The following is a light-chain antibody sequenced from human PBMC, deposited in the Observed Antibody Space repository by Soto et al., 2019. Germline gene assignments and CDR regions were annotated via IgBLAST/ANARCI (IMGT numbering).Light chain of an antibody. CDR3: QVWNISTDHDV. CDR2: NDD. V-gene: IGLV3-21*02. J-gene: IGLJ1*01. Sequence: SYELTQPPSVSVAPGQTATITCGGDNIGNINVHWYQQRPGQAPILVVYNDDDRPSGIPARFSGFNSENTATLTITRVEAGDEADYYCQVWNISTDHDVFGTGTKVTVL. CDR1: NIGNIN.